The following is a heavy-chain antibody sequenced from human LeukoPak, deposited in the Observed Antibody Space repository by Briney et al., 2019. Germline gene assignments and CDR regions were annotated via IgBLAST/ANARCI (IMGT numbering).Heavy chain of an antibody. CDR2: FDPEDGET. CDR1: GYTLTELS. CDR3: ARAGLSYDILTPFDY. Sequence: ASVKVSCKVSGYTLTELSMHWVRQAPGKGLEWMGGFDPEDGETIYAQKFQGRVTITADESTSTAYMELSSLRSEDTAVYYCARAGLSYDILTPFDYWGQGTLVTVSS. D-gene: IGHD3-9*01. J-gene: IGHJ4*02. V-gene: IGHV1-24*01.